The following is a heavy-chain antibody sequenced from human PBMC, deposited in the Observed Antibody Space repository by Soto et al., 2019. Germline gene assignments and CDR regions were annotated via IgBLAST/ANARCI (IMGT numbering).Heavy chain of an antibody. CDR1: GFTFSSYA. Sequence: GGSLRLSCAASGFTFSSYAMSWVRQAPGKGLEWVSAISGSGGSTYYADSVKGRFTISRDNSKDTLYLQMNSLRAEDTAVYYCAKDWDIVVVPAALNYWGQGTLVTVSS. CDR2: ISGSGGST. J-gene: IGHJ4*02. D-gene: IGHD2-2*01. V-gene: IGHV3-23*01. CDR3: AKDWDIVVVPAALNY.